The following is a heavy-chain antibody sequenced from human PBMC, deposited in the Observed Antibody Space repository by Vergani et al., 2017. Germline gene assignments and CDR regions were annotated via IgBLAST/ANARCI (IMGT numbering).Heavy chain of an antibody. D-gene: IGHD6-13*01. Sequence: QVQLVQSGAEVKKPGSSVKVSCKASGGTFSSYAISWVRQAPGQGLEWMGGIIPIFGTANYAQKFQGRVTITADESTSTAYMELSSLRSEDTAVYYCARPPGIAAAGSHSYYYGMDVWGQGTTVTVSS. CDR3: ARPPGIAAAGSHSYYYGMDV. CDR1: GGTFSSYA. V-gene: IGHV1-69*12. CDR2: IIPIFGTA. J-gene: IGHJ6*02.